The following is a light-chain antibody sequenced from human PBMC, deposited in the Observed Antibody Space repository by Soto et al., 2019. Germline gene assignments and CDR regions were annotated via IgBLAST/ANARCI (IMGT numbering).Light chain of an antibody. J-gene: IGKJ4*01. CDR2: GAS. V-gene: IGKV3-15*01. Sequence: EIVMTQSPATLSVSPGERATLSCRASQSVSSNLAWYQQKTGQAPRLLIYGASTRATDIPARFSGSGSGTEFTLTISSMQSEDFDVYYCQQYNNWPSVTFGGGTKVEIK. CDR3: QQYNNWPSVT. CDR1: QSVSSN.